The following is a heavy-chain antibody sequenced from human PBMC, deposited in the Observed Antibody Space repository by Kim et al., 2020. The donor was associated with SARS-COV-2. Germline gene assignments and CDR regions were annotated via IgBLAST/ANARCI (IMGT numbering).Heavy chain of an antibody. CDR2: IYYSGST. CDR1: GFSISSSSYY. Sequence: SETLSLTCTVSGFSISSSSYYWGWIRQPPGKGLVWIGSIYYSGSTYYNPSLKSRVTTSVDTSKNQFPLKLSSVTAADTAVYYCERHKGTGYYPVAFDIWGQGTMVTVSS. J-gene: IGHJ3*02. D-gene: IGHD3-9*01. V-gene: IGHV4-39*01. CDR3: ERHKGTGYYPVAFDI.